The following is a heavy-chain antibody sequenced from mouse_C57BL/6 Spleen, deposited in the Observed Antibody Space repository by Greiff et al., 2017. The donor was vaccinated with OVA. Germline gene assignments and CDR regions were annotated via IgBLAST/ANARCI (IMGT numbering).Heavy chain of an antibody. J-gene: IGHJ2*01. D-gene: IGHD3-1*01. CDR3: ARSGGKGFDY. CDR2: IYPGDGDT. Sequence: QVQLKESGPELVKPGASVKISCKASGYAFSSSWMNWVKQRPGKGLEWIGRIYPGDGDTNYNGKFKGKATLTADKSSSTAYMQLSSLTSEDSAVYFCARSGGKGFDYWGQGTTLTVSS. V-gene: IGHV1-82*01. CDR1: GYAFSSSW.